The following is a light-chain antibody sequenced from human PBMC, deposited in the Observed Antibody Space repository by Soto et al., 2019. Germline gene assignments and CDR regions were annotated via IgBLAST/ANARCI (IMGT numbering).Light chain of an antibody. CDR1: QSVSSK. Sequence: EIVMTQSPATLSVSPGERATLSCRASQSVSSKLAWYQQKPGQAPRLLIYGASTRATGIPARFSGSGSGTEFTLTISSLQSEDFAVYYCQQYNNGPPLTFVGETKVEIK. CDR2: GAS. V-gene: IGKV3-15*01. CDR3: QQYNNGPPLT. J-gene: IGKJ4*01.